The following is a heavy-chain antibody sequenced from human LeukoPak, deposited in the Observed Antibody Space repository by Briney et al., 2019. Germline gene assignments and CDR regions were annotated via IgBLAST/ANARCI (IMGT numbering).Heavy chain of an antibody. CDR3: AKDDWDSNNWYVFDY. Sequence: GGSLRLSCAASGFTFSSYAMSWVRQAPGKGLEWVSGISGSGGRTYYADSVKGRFTISRDNSKNTLYLQMNSLRAEDTAIYYCAKDDWDSNNWYVFDYWGQGTLVTVSS. CDR1: GFTFSSYA. CDR2: ISGSGGRT. V-gene: IGHV3-23*01. J-gene: IGHJ4*02. D-gene: IGHD6-13*01.